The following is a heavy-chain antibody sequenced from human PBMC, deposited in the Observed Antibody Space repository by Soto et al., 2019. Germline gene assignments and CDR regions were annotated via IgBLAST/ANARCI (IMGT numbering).Heavy chain of an antibody. CDR3: ARGLRGGYSYAPSYYFDY. V-gene: IGHV1-18*01. Sequence: ASVKVSCKASGYTFTSYGISWVRQAPGQGLEWMGWISAYNGNTNYAQKLQGRVTMTTDTSTSTAYMELRSLRSDDTAVYYCARGLRGGYSYAPSYYFDYWGQGTLVTVSS. J-gene: IGHJ4*02. CDR2: ISAYNGNT. D-gene: IGHD5-18*01. CDR1: GYTFTSYG.